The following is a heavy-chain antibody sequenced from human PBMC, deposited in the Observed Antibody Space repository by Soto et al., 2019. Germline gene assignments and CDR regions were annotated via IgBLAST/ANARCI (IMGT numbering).Heavy chain of an antibody. J-gene: IGHJ4*02. V-gene: IGHV3-43D*04. Sequence: GGSLRLSCAVSGFTFADYAVHWVRQSAGKGLEWVSFINADGSEKYYADSVRGRFTISRDNSKDSFYLQMNSLRLEDTAMYYCAKAKFYYDSSPYDSWGQGTLVTVSS. CDR1: GFTFADYA. CDR2: INADGSEK. D-gene: IGHD3-22*01. CDR3: AKAKFYYDSSPYDS.